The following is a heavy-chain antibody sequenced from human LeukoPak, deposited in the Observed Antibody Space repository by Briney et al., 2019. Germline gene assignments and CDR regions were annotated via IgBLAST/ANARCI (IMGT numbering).Heavy chain of an antibody. D-gene: IGHD4-17*01. Sequence: PSETLSLTCTVSGGSISSGSYYWSWIRQPPGKGLEWIGYIYYSGSTNYNPSLKSRVTISVDTSKNQFSLKLSSVSAADTAVYYCATTTVTTLYAFDIWGQGTMVTVSS. V-gene: IGHV4-61*01. CDR2: IYYSGST. J-gene: IGHJ3*02. CDR1: GGSISSGSYY. CDR3: ATTTVTTLYAFDI.